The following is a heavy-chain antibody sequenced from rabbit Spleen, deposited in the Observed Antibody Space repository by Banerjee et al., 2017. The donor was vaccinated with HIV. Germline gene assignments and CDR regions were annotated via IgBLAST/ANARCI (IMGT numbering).Heavy chain of an antibody. V-gene: IGHV1S40*01. CDR2: IDTNDGDT. CDR3: ARGDAGVYNFLSGFNL. D-gene: IGHD4-2*01. Sequence: QSLEESGGDLVKPGASLTLTCTVSGFSFSSNWICWVRQAPGKGLEWIACIDTNDGDTDYASWAKGRFTISKPSSTTVTLQMTSLTAADTATYFCARGDAGVYNFLSGFNLWGPGTLVTVS. CDR1: GFSFSSNW. J-gene: IGHJ4*01.